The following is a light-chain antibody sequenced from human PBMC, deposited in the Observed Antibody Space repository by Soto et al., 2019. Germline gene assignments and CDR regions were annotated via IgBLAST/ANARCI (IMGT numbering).Light chain of an antibody. V-gene: IGLV1-51*01. CDR3: GTWDSSLSGGGV. CDR2: DNN. Sequence: QSVLTQPPSVSAAPGQKVTISCSGSSSNIGNNNVSWYQQFPGTAPKLLIYDNNKRPSGIPDRFSGSKSGTSATLGITGLQTGDEADYYCGTWDSSLSGGGVFGGGTKLTVL. CDR1: SSNIGNNN. J-gene: IGLJ2*01.